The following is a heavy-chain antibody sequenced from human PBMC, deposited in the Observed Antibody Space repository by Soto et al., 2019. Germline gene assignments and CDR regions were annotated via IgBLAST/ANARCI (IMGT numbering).Heavy chain of an antibody. Sequence: PSETLSLTCTVAGSPISDNCWSWFRQAPGKGLEWVGYIYYNGTTNYNPSLKSRVTISLDTSKSQFSLTLRSVTAADTAVYYCARENYYDSSGTYFDYWGQGTLVTVSS. CDR3: ARENYYDSSGTYFDY. V-gene: IGHV4-4*08. CDR2: IYYNGTT. J-gene: IGHJ4*02. CDR1: GSPISDNC. D-gene: IGHD3-22*01.